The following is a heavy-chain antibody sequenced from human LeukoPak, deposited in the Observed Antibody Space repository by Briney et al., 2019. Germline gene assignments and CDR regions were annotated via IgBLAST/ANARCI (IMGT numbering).Heavy chain of an antibody. V-gene: IGHV3-30*04. CDR2: ISYDGSNK. D-gene: IGHD3-3*01. CDR3: ARGSWFGIQEPVFLEY. CDR1: GFTFSSYA. Sequence: GRSLRLSCAASGFTFSSYAMHWVRQAPGKGLEWVAVISYDGSNKYYADSVKGRFTIFRDNSKNTLYLQMNSLRAEDTAVYYCARGSWFGIQEPVFLEYWGQGTLVTVSS. J-gene: IGHJ4*02.